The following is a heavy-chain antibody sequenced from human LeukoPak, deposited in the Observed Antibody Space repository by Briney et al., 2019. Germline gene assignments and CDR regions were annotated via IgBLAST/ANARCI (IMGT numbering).Heavy chain of an antibody. V-gene: IGHV3-48*03. Sequence: PGGSLRLSCAASGFTFSSYEMNWVRQAPGKGLEWVSYISSSGSTIYYADSVKGRFTISRDNAKHSLYLQMNSLRAEDTAVYYCARREISSGWYVGAFDIWGQGTMVTVSS. D-gene: IGHD6-19*01. CDR3: ARREISSGWYVGAFDI. CDR2: ISSSGSTI. J-gene: IGHJ3*02. CDR1: GFTFSSYE.